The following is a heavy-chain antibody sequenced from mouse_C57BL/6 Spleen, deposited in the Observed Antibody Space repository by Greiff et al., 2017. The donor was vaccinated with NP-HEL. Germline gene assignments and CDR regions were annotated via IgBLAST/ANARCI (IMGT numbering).Heavy chain of an antibody. D-gene: IGHD1-1*01. Sequence: QVQLKQPGAELVKPGASVKLSCKASGYTFTSYWMHWVKQRPGQGLEWIGMIHPNSGSTNYKEKFKSKATLTVDKSSSTAYMQLSSLTSEVSAVYYCARSGHYYGSSYVGYFDVWGTGTTVTVSS. CDR3: ARSGHYYGSSYVGYFDV. CDR2: IHPNSGST. CDR1: GYTFTSYW. J-gene: IGHJ1*03. V-gene: IGHV1-64*01.